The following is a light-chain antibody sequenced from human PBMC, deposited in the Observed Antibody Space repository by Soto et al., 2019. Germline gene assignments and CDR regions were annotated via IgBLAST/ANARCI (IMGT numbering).Light chain of an antibody. V-gene: IGKV1-5*01. CDR3: QQYENYWK. CDR2: EAS. J-gene: IGKJ1*01. CDR1: QSIANW. Sequence: DIQMTQASRTLSASVVDIVTITCRASQSIANWLAWYQHKPGKAPKLLIYEASSLESGVPSRFSGSGSGTEFTLTINSLQPEDFAFYYCQQYENYWKFGQGTKGDIK.